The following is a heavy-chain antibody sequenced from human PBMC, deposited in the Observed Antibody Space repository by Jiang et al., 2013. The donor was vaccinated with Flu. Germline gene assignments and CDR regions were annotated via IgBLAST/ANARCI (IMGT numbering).Heavy chain of an antibody. D-gene: IGHD3-10*01. V-gene: IGHV1-46*01. Sequence: GAEVKKPGASVKVSCKASGYTFTSYYMHWVRQAPGQGLEWMGIINPSGGSTSYAQKFQGRVTMTRDTSTSTVYMELSSLRSEDTAVYYCAREVTVGVIPATPPDVGSVVWFDPWGQGTLVTVSS. CDR2: INPSGGST. CDR3: AREVTVGVIPATPPDVGSVVWFDP. CDR1: GYTFTSYY. J-gene: IGHJ5*02.